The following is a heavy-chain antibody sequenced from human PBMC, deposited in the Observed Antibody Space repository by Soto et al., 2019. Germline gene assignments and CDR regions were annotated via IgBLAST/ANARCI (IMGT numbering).Heavy chain of an antibody. J-gene: IGHJ4*02. CDR2: ISSSSSTI. CDR1: GFTFSSYS. D-gene: IGHD2-15*01. Sequence: GGSLRLSCAASGFTFSSYSMNWVRQAPGKGLGWVSYISSSSSTIYYADSVKGRFTISRDNAKNSLYLQMNSLRDEDTAVYYCARVLYCSGGSCYPGFDYWGQGTLVTAPQ. V-gene: IGHV3-48*02. CDR3: ARVLYCSGGSCYPGFDY.